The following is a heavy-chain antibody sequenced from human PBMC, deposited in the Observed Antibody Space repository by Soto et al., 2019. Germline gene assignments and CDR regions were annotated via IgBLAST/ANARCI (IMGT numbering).Heavy chain of an antibody. CDR1: GYTFTSYY. J-gene: IGHJ1*01. D-gene: IGHD3-3*01. CDR3: ARGNDFWSGYYPNAEYFQH. Sequence: ASVKVSCKAPGYTFTSYYMHWVRQAPGQGLEWMGIINPSGGSTSYAQKFQGRVTMTRDTSTSTVYMELSSLRSEDTAVYYCARGNDFWSGYYPNAEYFQHWGQGTLVTVSS. CDR2: INPSGGST. V-gene: IGHV1-46*01.